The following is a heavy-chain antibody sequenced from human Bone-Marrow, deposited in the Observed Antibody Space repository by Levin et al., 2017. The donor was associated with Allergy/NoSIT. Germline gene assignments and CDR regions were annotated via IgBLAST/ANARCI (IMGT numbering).Heavy chain of an antibody. CDR2: IKSKTNGGTA. V-gene: IGHV3-15*01. J-gene: IGHJ2*01. CDR3: ATTFRHTGEGYIGYFDL. Sequence: PGGSLRLSCAASGFTFSNAWMSWVRQAPGKGLEWVGRIKSKTNGGTADYAAPVKGRFTISRDDSKNTLSLQMTSLTTEDTAMYYCATTFRHTGEGYIGYFDLWGRGTLVTVSS. CDR1: GFTFSNAW. D-gene: IGHD7-27*01.